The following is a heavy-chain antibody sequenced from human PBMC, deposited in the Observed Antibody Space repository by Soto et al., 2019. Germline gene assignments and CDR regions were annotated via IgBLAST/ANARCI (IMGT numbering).Heavy chain of an antibody. CDR1: GFSFSTSGVG. CDR2: IYWDDDK. D-gene: IGHD6-19*01. CDR3: AQRLAVAGFIGY. Sequence: QIALKESGPTLVKPTQTLTLTCTFSGFSFSTSGVGVGWIRQPPGKALEWLALIYWDDDKRYSPSLKSRLTITRDTSKNQVVLTMTNMDPVDTATYYCAQRLAVAGFIGYWGQGTLVTVSS. J-gene: IGHJ4*02. V-gene: IGHV2-5*02.